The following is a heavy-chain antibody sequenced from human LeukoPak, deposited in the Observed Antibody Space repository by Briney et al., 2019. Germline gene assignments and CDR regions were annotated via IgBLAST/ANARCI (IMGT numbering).Heavy chain of an antibody. D-gene: IGHD3-10*02. V-gene: IGHV4-59*01. Sequence: SETLSLTCTVSGGSISTYYWSWNRHPPGKGLEWIGSIIYTGSTNYNPSLKSRVTISLDASKNQFSLKLNSVTAADTAVYYCARGRVPGYWGQGTLITVSS. CDR3: ARGRVPGY. J-gene: IGHJ4*02. CDR1: GGSISTYY. CDR2: IIYTGST.